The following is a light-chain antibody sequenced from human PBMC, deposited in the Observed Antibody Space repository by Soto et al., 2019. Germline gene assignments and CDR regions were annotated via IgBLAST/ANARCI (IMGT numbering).Light chain of an antibody. Sequence: EIVLTQSPATLSLPPGERATLSCRASQSVSSYLAWYQQKPGQAPRLLIYDASNRATGIPARFSGSGSGTDFTLTISSLEPEDFAVYYCQQRSNCPTLGQGTKV. V-gene: IGKV3-11*01. CDR2: DAS. J-gene: IGKJ1*01. CDR1: QSVSSY. CDR3: QQRSNCPT.